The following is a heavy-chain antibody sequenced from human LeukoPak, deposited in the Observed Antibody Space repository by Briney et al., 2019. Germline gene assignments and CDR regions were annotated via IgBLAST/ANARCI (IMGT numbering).Heavy chain of an antibody. Sequence: ETLSLTCSVSGYSISRGFCWGWLRQPPGKGLEWVSVIYSGGSTDYADSVKGRFTISRDNSKNTLYLQMNSLRAEDTAVYYCARDSSGWYSTGMDVWGQGTTVTVSS. V-gene: IGHV3-66*01. CDR2: IYSGGST. CDR1: GYSISRGFC. D-gene: IGHD6-19*01. CDR3: ARDSSGWYSTGMDV. J-gene: IGHJ6*02.